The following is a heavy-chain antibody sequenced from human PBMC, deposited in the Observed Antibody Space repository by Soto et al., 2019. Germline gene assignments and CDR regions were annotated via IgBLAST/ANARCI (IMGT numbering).Heavy chain of an antibody. CDR1: GFTFSTYS. CDR2: ISTISSTI. V-gene: IGHV3-48*02. CDR3: ATISLGAFDI. Sequence: PGGSLRLSCAASGFTFSTYSLNWVRQAPGKGLEWVSYISTISSTIYYADSVKGRFTISRDNDKNFLYLQMNSLRDEDTAMYFCATISLGAFDIWGQGTMVTVS. J-gene: IGHJ3*02. D-gene: IGHD7-27*01.